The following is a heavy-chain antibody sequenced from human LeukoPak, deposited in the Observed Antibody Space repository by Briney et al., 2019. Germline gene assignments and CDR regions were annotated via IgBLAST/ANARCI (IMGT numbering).Heavy chain of an antibody. Sequence: GGSLRLSCAASGFTFSSYAMSWLRQAPGEGLEWVSAISGRGGSTYYADSVKGRFTISRANSKNTRYLQMDSLRAEDTAVYYCAKGVQQLVTYYYYMDVWGKGTTVTVS. CDR2: ISGRGGST. CDR1: GFTFSSYA. J-gene: IGHJ6*03. D-gene: IGHD6-13*01. CDR3: AKGVQQLVTYYYYMDV. V-gene: IGHV3-23*01.